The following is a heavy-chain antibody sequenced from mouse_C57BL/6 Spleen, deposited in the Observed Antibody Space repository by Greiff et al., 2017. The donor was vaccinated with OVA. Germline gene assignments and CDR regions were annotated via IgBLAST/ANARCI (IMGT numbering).Heavy chain of an antibody. CDR1: GYTFTSYW. V-gene: IGHV1-52*01. J-gene: IGHJ2*01. CDR2: IDPSDSET. Sequence: QVQLKQPGAELVRPGSSVKLSCKASGYTFTSYWMHWVKQRPIQGLEWIGNIDPSDSETHYNQKFKDKATLTVDKSSSTAYMQLSSLTSEDSAVYYCARTTVVSYYFDYWGQGTTLTVSS. D-gene: IGHD1-1*01. CDR3: ARTTVVSYYFDY.